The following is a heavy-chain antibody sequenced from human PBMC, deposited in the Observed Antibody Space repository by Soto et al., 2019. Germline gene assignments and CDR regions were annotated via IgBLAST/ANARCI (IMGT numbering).Heavy chain of an antibody. CDR1: GGSISSSSYY. V-gene: IGHV4-39*01. Sequence: PSETLSLTCTVSGGSISSSSYYWGWIRQPPGKGLEWIGSIYYSGSTYYNPSLKSRVTISVDTSKNQFSLKLSSVTAADTAVYYCARSFHYGDYVDYYYGMDVWGQGTTVTV. CDR2: IYYSGST. CDR3: ARSFHYGDYVDYYYGMDV. J-gene: IGHJ6*02. D-gene: IGHD4-17*01.